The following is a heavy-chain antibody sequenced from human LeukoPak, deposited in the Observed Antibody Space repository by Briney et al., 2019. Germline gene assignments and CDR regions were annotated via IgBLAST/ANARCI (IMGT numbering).Heavy chain of an antibody. CDR2: IYYSGST. Sequence: SETLSLTCTVSGGSISSGGYYWSWIRQHPGKGLEWIGYIYYSGSTYYNPSLKSRVTISVDTSKNQFSLKLSSVTAADTAVYYCARGPLVYSGWYRNWFDPWGQEPWSPSPQ. J-gene: IGHJ5*02. V-gene: IGHV4-31*03. CDR1: GGSISSGGYY. CDR3: ARGPLVYSGWYRNWFDP. D-gene: IGHD6-19*01.